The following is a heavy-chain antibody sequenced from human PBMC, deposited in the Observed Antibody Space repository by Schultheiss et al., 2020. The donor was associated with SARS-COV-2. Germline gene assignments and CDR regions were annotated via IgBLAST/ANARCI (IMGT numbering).Heavy chain of an antibody. CDR1: GFTFSSYW. D-gene: IGHD3-22*01. CDR3: AKDYYDSSGYYLYYFDY. Sequence: GGSLRLSCAASGFTFSSYWMHWVRQAPGKGLVWVSRINSDGSSTSYADSVKGRFTISRDNAKNTLYLQMNSLRAEDTAVYYCAKDYYDSSGYYLYYFDYWGQGTLVTVSS. V-gene: IGHV3-74*01. CDR2: INSDGSST. J-gene: IGHJ4*02.